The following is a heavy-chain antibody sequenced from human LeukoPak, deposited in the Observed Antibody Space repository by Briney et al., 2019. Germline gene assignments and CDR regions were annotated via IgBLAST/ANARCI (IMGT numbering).Heavy chain of an antibody. Sequence: SETLSLTCTVSGGSISSYWSWIRQPPGKGLEWIGYIYYSGSTNYNPSLKSRVTISVDTSKNQFSLKLSSVTAADTAVYYCARTRDGYKMFDYWGQGTLVTVSS. D-gene: IGHD5-24*01. V-gene: IGHV4-59*01. CDR2: IYYSGST. J-gene: IGHJ4*02. CDR3: ARTRDGYKMFDY. CDR1: GGSISSY.